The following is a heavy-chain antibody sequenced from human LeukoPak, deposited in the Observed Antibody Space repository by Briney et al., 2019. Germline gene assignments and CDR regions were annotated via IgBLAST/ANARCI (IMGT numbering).Heavy chain of an antibody. Sequence: GGSLRLSCAASGFTFSDYYMSWIRQAPGKGLEWVSYISSSGSTIYYADSVEGRFTISRDNAKNSLYLQMNSLRAEDTAVYYCARERSTSSRNWFDPWGQGTLVTVSP. J-gene: IGHJ5*02. CDR3: ARERSTSSRNWFDP. CDR1: GFTFSDYY. D-gene: IGHD2-2*01. V-gene: IGHV3-11*01. CDR2: ISSSGSTI.